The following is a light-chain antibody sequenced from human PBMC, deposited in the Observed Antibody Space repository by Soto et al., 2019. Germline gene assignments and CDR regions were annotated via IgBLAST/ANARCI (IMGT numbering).Light chain of an antibody. V-gene: IGKV1-5*03. CDR1: QSISTW. Sequence: DIQMTQSPSTLSASVGDRVTITCRASQSISTWLAWYQQKPGKAPKLLIYKASSLESGVPSRFSGSGSGTEFTLTISSLQPDDFATYYCQQYNSDPWTFGQGTKVESK. CDR2: KAS. J-gene: IGKJ1*01. CDR3: QQYNSDPWT.